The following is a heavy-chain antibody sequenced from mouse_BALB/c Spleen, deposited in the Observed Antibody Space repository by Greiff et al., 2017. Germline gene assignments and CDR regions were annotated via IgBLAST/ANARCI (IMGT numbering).Heavy chain of an antibody. CDR2: IYPGNVNT. V-gene: IGHV1S56*01. CDR3: ARSGYYGSSPWYFDV. Sequence: QVQLQQSGPELVKPGASVRISCKASGYTFTSYYIHWVKQRPGQGLEWIGWIYPGNVNTKYNEKFKGKATLTADKSSSTAYMQLSSLTSEDSAVYFCARSGYYGSSPWYFDVWGAGTTVTVSS. J-gene: IGHJ1*01. CDR1: GYTFTSYY. D-gene: IGHD1-1*01.